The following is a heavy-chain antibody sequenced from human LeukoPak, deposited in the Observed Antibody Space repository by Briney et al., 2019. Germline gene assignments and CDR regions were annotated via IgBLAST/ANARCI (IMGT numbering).Heavy chain of an antibody. CDR2: INPNSGGT. Sequence: ASVEVSCKASGYTFTGYYMHWVRQAPGQGLEWMGWINPNSGGTNYAQKFQGRVTMTRDTSISTAYMELSRLRSDDTAVYYCARVPYYYDSNYFDYWGQGTLVTVSS. CDR1: GYTFTGYY. CDR3: ARVPYYYDSNYFDY. J-gene: IGHJ4*02. D-gene: IGHD3-22*01. V-gene: IGHV1-2*02.